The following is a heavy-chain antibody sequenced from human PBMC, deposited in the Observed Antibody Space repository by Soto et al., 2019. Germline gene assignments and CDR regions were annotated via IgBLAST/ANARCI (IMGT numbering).Heavy chain of an antibody. CDR2: IYYSGST. J-gene: IGHJ6*02. D-gene: IGHD4-4*01. V-gene: IGHV4-31*03. CDR1: GGSISSGGYY. Sequence: SETLSLTCTVSGGSISSGGYYWSWIRQHPGKGLEWIGYIYYSGSTYYNPPLKSRVTISVDTSKNQFSLKLSSVTAADTAVYYCARDFPYREGRDVWGQGTTVTVSS. CDR3: ARDFPYREGRDV.